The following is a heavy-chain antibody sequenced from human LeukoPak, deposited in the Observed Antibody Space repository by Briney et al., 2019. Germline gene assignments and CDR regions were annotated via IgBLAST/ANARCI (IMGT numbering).Heavy chain of an antibody. Sequence: PGGSLRLSCASSGFPFSTYGMHWVRQAPGKGLKWVAFIRYDGSNKSYSDSVKGRFTISSDNSKNTLYLQMNSLRVDDTAVYYCAPRVVVIAAPFDHWGQGTLVTVFS. J-gene: IGHJ4*02. CDR3: APRVVVIAAPFDH. CDR1: GFPFSTYG. CDR2: IRYDGSNK. D-gene: IGHD2-21*01. V-gene: IGHV3-30*02.